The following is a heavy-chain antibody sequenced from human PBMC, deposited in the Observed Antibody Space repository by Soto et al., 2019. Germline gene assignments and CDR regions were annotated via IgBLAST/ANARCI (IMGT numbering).Heavy chain of an antibody. D-gene: IGHD5-12*01. CDR3: AKDSRSEDIVATGMDV. V-gene: IGHV3-23*01. Sequence: GGSLRLSCAASGFTFSSYAMSWVRQAPGKGLEWVSAISGSGGSTYYADSVKGRFTISRDNSKNTLYLQMNSLRAEDTAVYYCAKDSRSEDIVATGMDVRGKGTTVTVSS. CDR2: ISGSGGST. J-gene: IGHJ6*03. CDR1: GFTFSSYA.